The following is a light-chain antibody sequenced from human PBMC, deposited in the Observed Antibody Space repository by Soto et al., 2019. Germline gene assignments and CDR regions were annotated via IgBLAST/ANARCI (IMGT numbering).Light chain of an antibody. CDR3: SSYTNTDTLI. CDR1: SSDVGAYNF. J-gene: IGLJ2*01. V-gene: IGLV2-14*01. CDR2: DVS. Sequence: QSALTQPASVSESPGQSITISCTGTSSDVGAYNFVSWYQYHPGKAPKLMIYDVSNRPSGVSNRFSGSKSGNTASLTISGRQAEDEANYYCSSYTNTDTLIFGGGTKLTVL.